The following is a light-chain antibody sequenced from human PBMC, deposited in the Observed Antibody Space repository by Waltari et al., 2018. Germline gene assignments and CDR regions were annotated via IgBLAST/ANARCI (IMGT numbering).Light chain of an antibody. J-gene: IGLJ2*01. CDR2: GNT. CDR1: SSNIGAGFD. CDR3: QSYDSSLSEGV. V-gene: IGLV1-40*01. Sequence: QSVLTPPPSVSGAPGQRVTIPCTGSSSNIGAGFDVHRYPHLPGTAPKLLIYGNTNRPSGVPDRFSGSKSGTSASLAITGLQAEDEADYYCQSYDSSLSEGVFGGGTKLTVL.